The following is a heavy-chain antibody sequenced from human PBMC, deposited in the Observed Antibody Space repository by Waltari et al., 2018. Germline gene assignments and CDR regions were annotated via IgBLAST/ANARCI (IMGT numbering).Heavy chain of an antibody. CDR1: GGTFSSYA. D-gene: IGHD1-26*01. V-gene: IGHV1-69*05. J-gene: IGHJ4*02. CDR2: IIPIFGTA. CDR3: AREVIVGATESYFDY. Sequence: QVQLVQSGAEVKKPGSSVKVSCKASGGTFSSYASSWVRQAPGQGLEWMGGIIPIFGTANYAQKFQGRVTITTDESTSTAYMELSSLRSEDTAVYYCAREVIVGATESYFDYWGQGTLVTVSS.